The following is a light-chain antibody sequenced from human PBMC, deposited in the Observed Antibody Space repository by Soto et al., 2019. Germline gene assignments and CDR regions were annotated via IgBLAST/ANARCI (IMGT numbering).Light chain of an antibody. CDR1: QSVSSNF. J-gene: IGKJ1*01. CDR2: ATS. V-gene: IGKV3-20*01. Sequence: EIVLTQSPGTLSLSPGERATLSCRASQSVSSNFLAWYQQKPGQAPRLLIYATSNRATGIPDRFSGGGSGTDFTLTITRLEPEDFAVYYCQQYSTSRWTFGQGTKVEI. CDR3: QQYSTSRWT.